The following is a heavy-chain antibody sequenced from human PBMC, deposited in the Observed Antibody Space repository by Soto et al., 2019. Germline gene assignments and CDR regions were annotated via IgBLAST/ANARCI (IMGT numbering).Heavy chain of an antibody. V-gene: IGHV4-4*02. J-gene: IGHJ1*01. CDR2: IYHSGST. CDR1: GGSISSSNW. D-gene: IGHD6-13*01. Sequence: SETLSLTCAVSGGSISSSNWWSWVRQPPGKGLEWIGEIYHSGSTNYNPSLKSRVTISVDKSKNQFSLKLSSVTAADTAVYYCARDKVGYSSSWYGLRYFQHWGQGTLVTVS. CDR3: ARDKVGYSSSWYGLRYFQH.